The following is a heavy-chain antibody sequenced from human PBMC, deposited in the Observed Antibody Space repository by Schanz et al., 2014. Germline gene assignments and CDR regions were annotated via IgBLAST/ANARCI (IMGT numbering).Heavy chain of an antibody. CDR1: GFTFISYD. Sequence: QVQLVESGGGLVKPGGSLRLSCAASGFTFISYDIHWVRQAPGKGLEWVAVIRYDGRNKNFVESVKGRFTISRDNSNNTVYLQMNTLRAEDTAVYYCAREDCSATSCYFRYWGQGTLXTVSS. D-gene: IGHD2-21*01. J-gene: IGHJ4*02. CDR3: AREDCSATSCYFRY. CDR2: IRYDGRNK. V-gene: IGHV3-33*08.